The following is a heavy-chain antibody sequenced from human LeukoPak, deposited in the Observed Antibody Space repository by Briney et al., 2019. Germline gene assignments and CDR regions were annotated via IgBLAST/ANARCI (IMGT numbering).Heavy chain of an antibody. CDR2: INRNGGST. D-gene: IGHD3-10*01. Sequence: GGSLRLSCAASGFTFDDYGMSWVRQAPGKGLEWVSGINRNGGSTVYADSVKGRFTISRDNAKNSLYLQMNSLRAEDTALYYCARVAVGAFFGDLDYWGQGTLVTVSS. CDR1: GFTFDDYG. V-gene: IGHV3-20*04. CDR3: ARVAVGAFFGDLDY. J-gene: IGHJ4*02.